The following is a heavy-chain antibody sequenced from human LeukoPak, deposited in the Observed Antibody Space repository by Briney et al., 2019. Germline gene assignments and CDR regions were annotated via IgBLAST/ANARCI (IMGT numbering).Heavy chain of an antibody. CDR3: ARDPGNPRVAGTGRDY. Sequence: GRSLRLSCGASRFTFSSYNMHWVRQAPGKGLEWVSGINWNGGSTGYADSVKGRFTISRDNAKNSLYLQMNSLRAEDTALYYCARDPGNPRVAGTGRDYWGQGTLVTVSS. V-gene: IGHV3-20*04. CDR1: RFTFSSYN. CDR2: INWNGGST. J-gene: IGHJ4*02. D-gene: IGHD6-19*01.